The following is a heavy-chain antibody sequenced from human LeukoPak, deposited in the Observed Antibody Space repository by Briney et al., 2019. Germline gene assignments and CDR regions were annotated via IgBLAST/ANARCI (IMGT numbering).Heavy chain of an antibody. CDR3: AREKGGYSYGYHYYYGMDV. CDR2: INPNSGGT. Sequence: GASVKVSCKASGYTFTGYYMHWVRQAPGQGLEWMGWINPNSGGTNYAQKFQGWVTMTRDTSISTAYMELSRLRSDDTAVYYCAREKGGYSYGYHYYYGMDVWGQGTTVTVSS. J-gene: IGHJ6*02. CDR1: GYTFTGYY. V-gene: IGHV1-2*04. D-gene: IGHD5-18*01.